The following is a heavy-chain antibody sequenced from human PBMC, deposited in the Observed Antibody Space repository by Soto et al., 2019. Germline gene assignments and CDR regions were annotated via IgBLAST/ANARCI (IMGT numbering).Heavy chain of an antibody. D-gene: IGHD1-7*01. CDR2: ISGSGGST. CDR1: GFTFSSYA. V-gene: IGHV3-23*01. J-gene: IGHJ6*02. CDR3: AKEEGRWLELRFYYYYGMDV. Sequence: EVQLLESGGGLVQPGGSLRLSCAASGFTFSSYAMSWVRQAPGKGLEWVSAISGSGGSTYYADSVKGRFTISRDNSKNTLYLQMNSLRAEDTAVYYCAKEEGRWLELRFYYYYGMDVWGQGTTVTVSS.